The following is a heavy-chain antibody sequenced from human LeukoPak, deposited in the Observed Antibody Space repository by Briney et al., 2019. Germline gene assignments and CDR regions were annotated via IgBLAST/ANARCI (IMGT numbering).Heavy chain of an antibody. Sequence: GGSLRLSCAASGFTFSSYGMHWVRQAPGKGLQWVAFMHYDGNKYYADSVKGRFTISRDNSMNTLYLQMNSLRAEDTAVYYCVKGEYDGKDDYWGQGTLVTVSS. CDR2: MHYDGNK. J-gene: IGHJ4*02. D-gene: IGHD3-3*01. CDR3: VKGEYDGKDDY. V-gene: IGHV3-30*02. CDR1: GFTFSSYG.